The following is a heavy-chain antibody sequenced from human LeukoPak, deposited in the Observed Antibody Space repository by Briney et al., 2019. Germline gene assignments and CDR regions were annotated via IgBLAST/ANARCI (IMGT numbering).Heavy chain of an antibody. CDR3: AREILSAAGTRFDP. Sequence: SETLSLTCAVSGGSISSAGYSWSWIRQPPGKGLEWIGYIYHSGNTYYNPSLKSRVTISVDRSKNHFSLNLSSVTAADTAVYYCAREILSAAGTRFDPWGQGTLVTVSS. CDR2: IYHSGNT. J-gene: IGHJ5*02. CDR1: GGSISSAGYS. D-gene: IGHD6-13*01. V-gene: IGHV4-30-2*01.